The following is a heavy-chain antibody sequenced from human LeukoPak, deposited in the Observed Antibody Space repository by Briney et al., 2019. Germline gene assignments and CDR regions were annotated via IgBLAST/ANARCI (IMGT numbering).Heavy chain of an antibody. CDR3: ARHSRRGIAAAGTDH. CDR1: GYSFTSYW. J-gene: IGHJ4*02. CDR2: IYPGDSDT. Sequence: GESLKIPCKGSGYSFTSYWIGWVRQMPGKGLEWVGIIYPGDSDTRYSPSFQGQVTISADKSISTAYLQWSSLKASDTVMYYCARHSRRGIAAAGTDHWGQGTLVTVSS. D-gene: IGHD6-13*01. V-gene: IGHV5-51*01.